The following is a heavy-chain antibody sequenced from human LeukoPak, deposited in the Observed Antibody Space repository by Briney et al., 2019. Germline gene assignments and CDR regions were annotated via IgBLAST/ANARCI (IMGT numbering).Heavy chain of an antibody. J-gene: IGHJ4*02. V-gene: IGHV1-18*01. D-gene: IGHD6-19*01. CDR1: GYTFTSYG. CDR3: ARTGAVAGY. Sequence: ASVKVSCKASGYTFTSYGISWMRQAPGQGLEWMGWISAYNGNTNYAQNLQGRATMTTDTPTSTAYMELRSLRSYDTAVYYCARTGAVAGYWGQGTLVTVSS. CDR2: ISAYNGNT.